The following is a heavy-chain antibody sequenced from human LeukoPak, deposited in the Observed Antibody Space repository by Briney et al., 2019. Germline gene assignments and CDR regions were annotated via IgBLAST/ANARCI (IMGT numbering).Heavy chain of an antibody. V-gene: IGHV3-30*02. D-gene: IGHD3-10*01. Sequence: GGALRVSCAAPGFTFNNYVMHWGRQAPGKGLEWVAFIQNDGSNKNYADSVKGRFIISRDNSKNTLYMQMNSVRVEDTGVYYCAQWFGRRRYDWFDPFGQGTLVTVSS. CDR1: GFTFNNYV. CDR3: AQWFGRRRYDWFDP. J-gene: IGHJ5*02. CDR2: IQNDGSNK.